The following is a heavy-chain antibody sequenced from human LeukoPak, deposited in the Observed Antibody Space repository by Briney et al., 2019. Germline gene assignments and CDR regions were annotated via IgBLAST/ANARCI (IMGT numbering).Heavy chain of an antibody. CDR1: GYTFKTHG. CDR2: ISADNGNT. Sequence: ASVKVSCKASGYTFKTHGISWVRQAPGQGLEWMGWISADNGNTNKAQKFQGRVTMTTDTSTSTAYMELRSLRSDDTAMYYCARDGHSSGWPPFDYWGQGTLVTVSS. V-gene: IGHV1-18*01. D-gene: IGHD6-19*01. CDR3: ARDGHSSGWPPFDY. J-gene: IGHJ4*02.